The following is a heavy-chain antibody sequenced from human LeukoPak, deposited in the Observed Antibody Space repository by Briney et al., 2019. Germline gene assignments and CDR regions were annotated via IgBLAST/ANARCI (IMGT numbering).Heavy chain of an antibody. CDR2: IYTSGST. CDR1: GGSISSYY. CDR3: AREVVVTAVYYMDV. Sequence: PSETLSLTCTVSGGSISSYYWSWIRQPAGKGLEWIGRIYTSGSTNYNPSLKSRVTISVDKSKNQFSMKLSSVTAADTAVYYCAREVVVTAVYYMDVWGKGTTVTVSS. J-gene: IGHJ6*03. D-gene: IGHD2-21*02. V-gene: IGHV4-4*07.